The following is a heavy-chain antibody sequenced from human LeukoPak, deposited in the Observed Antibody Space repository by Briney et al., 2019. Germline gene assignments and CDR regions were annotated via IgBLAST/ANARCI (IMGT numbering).Heavy chain of an antibody. CDR1: GDSVSSNSAA. V-gene: IGHV6-1*01. J-gene: IGHJ4*02. D-gene: IGHD6-13*01. CDR2: TYYRSKWYN. Sequence: SQTLSLTCAISGDSVSSNSAAWNWIRQSPSRGLEWLGRTYYRSKWYNDYAVSVKGRIAINPDTSKNQFSLQLNSVTPEDTAVYYCARAKGRSPLFDYWGQGTLVSVSS. CDR3: ARAKGRSPLFDY.